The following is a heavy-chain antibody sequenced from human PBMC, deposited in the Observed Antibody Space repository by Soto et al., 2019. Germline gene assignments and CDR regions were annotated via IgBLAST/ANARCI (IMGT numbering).Heavy chain of an antibody. J-gene: IGHJ4*02. CDR1: GLMFGQYA. Sequence: PGGSLRLSCAASGLMFGQYATSWVRLAAGRGREWVSVVGPSGASTFYADSVRGRFTISRDNSENTLYLQMNSLRAADTALYFCARSYYYDSTGYYRTFDYWGPGTLVTVSS. CDR2: VGPSGAST. V-gene: IGHV3-23*01. CDR3: ARSYYYDSTGYYRTFDY. D-gene: IGHD3-22*01.